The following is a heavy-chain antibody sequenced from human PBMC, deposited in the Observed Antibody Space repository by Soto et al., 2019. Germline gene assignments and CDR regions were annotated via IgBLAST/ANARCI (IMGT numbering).Heavy chain of an antibody. CDR3: ARDGIGGTVFRGYLDY. V-gene: IGHV3-33*08. Sequence: GGSLRLSCAASGFTFSDYYMSWIRRAPGKGLEWVAFIRFDGSNEEYADSVKGRFTISRDNSKNTLYLQMNTLGAEDTAVYYCARDGIGGTVFRGYLDYWGRGTVVTVSS. D-gene: IGHD1-7*01. J-gene: IGHJ4*02. CDR1: GFTFSDYY. CDR2: IRFDGSNE.